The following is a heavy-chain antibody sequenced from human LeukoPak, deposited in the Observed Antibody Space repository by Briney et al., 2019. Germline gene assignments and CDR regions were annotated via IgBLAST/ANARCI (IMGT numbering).Heavy chain of an antibody. J-gene: IGHJ4*02. CDR1: GGSISSGDHY. CDR3: ARGFGYDVADY. V-gene: IGHV4-30-4*01. D-gene: IGHD2-2*01. Sequence: SETLSLTCSVSGGSISSGDHYWTWIRQPPGGGLEWMGFITLYSATTSYNPYLKSRLTISIDTSKNQFSLTLTSVTAADAAVYFCARGFGYDVADYWGQGILVTVSS. CDR2: ITLYSATT.